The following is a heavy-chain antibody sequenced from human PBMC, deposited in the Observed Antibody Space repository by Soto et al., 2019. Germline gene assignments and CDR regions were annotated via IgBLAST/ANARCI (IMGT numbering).Heavy chain of an antibody. CDR2: ISYDGSNK. D-gene: IGHD2-15*01. V-gene: IGHV3-30-3*01. CDR3: ARVSKACSGGSCYTYYYYYGMDV. Sequence: GGSLRLSCAASGFTFSSYAMHWVRQAPGKGLEWVAVISYDGSNKYYADSVKGRFTISRDNSKNTLYLQMNSLRAEDTAVYYCARVSKACSGGSCYTYYYYYGMDVWCQGTTVTVSS. J-gene: IGHJ6*02. CDR1: GFTFSSYA.